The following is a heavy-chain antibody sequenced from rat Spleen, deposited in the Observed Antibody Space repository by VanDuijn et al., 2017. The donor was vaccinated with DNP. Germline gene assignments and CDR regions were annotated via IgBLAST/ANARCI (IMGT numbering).Heavy chain of an antibody. V-gene: IGHV5-25*01. CDR2: ISPGGGVT. D-gene: IGHD1-7*01. Sequence: EVQLVESGGGLVQPGRSMKLSCAASGFTFSNHYMAWVRQAPTKGLEWVASISPGGGVTSYRDSVQGRFTLSRDNAKSTLYLQMDSLSSEDSATFYCARHSHTMGLTPFYFDYWGQGVMVTVSS. CDR1: GFTFSNHY. CDR3: ARHSHTMGLTPFYFDY. J-gene: IGHJ2*01.